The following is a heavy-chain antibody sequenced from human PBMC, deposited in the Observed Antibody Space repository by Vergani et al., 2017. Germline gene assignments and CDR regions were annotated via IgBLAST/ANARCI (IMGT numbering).Heavy chain of an antibody. J-gene: IGHJ5*02. CDR3: ARHSTVEWLVKLGWIDP. Sequence: QLQLQESGPGLVKPSATLSLTCSVSGASIRSSNYYWGWIRQPPGKVLEWIASIYYSGSTYYNPSLKSRVTISVDTSNNQFSLKLSSVTAADTAVYFCARHSTVEWLVKLGWIDPWGQGILLTVSS. CDR2: IYYSGST. V-gene: IGHV4-39*01. CDR1: GASIRSSNYY. D-gene: IGHD6-19*01.